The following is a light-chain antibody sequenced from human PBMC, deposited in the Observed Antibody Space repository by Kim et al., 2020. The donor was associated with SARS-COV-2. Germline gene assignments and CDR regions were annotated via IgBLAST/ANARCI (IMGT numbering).Light chain of an antibody. CDR1: QDISTW. J-gene: IGKJ1*01. V-gene: IGKV1-12*01. CDR2: GAS. CDR3: QQANSFPPWT. Sequence: IQMTQYPSSVSASVGDRVTISCRASQDISTWLAWYQQKPGKAPKLLIYGASSLQSGVPSRFSGSGSGTDFTLTIARLQPADSATYYCQQANSFPPWTFGQGTKVDIK.